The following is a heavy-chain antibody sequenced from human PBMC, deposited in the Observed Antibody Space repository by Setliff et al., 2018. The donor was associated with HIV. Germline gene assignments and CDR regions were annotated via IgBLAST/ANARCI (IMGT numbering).Heavy chain of an antibody. CDR3: ARQSDFWSGYKWFDP. Sequence: SETLSLTCTVSGGSIRSSTYYWGWIRQSPGKGLEWIGSLHYSGNTYYNSSLKSRVTISLDTSKNQFSLKLSSVTAADTAVYYCARQSDFWSGYKWFDPWGQGTLVTVSS. J-gene: IGHJ5*02. CDR1: GGSIRSSTYY. V-gene: IGHV4-39*01. D-gene: IGHD3-3*01. CDR2: LHYSGNT.